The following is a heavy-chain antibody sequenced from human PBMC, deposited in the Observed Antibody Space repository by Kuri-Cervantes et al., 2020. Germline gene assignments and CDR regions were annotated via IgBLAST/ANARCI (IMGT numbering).Heavy chain of an antibody. CDR2: ISASTTYI. CDR1: GFSFTGYR. Sequence: ESLKISCVASGFSFTGYRMNWIRQAPGKGLEWVSLISASTTYIYYADSVRGRFTISRDNAKKSLFLEMSSLRVEDTGVYYCARALTSRYLVDLWGQGTLVTVSS. V-gene: IGHV3-21*01. D-gene: IGHD3-10*01. CDR3: ARALTSRYLVDL. J-gene: IGHJ4*02.